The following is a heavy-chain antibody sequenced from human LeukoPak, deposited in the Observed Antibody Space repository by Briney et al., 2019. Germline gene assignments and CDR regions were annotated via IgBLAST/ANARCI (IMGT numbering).Heavy chain of an antibody. D-gene: IGHD1/OR15-1a*01. CDR2: IDWDDDK. CDR3: ARIRISGTTSRAFDY. V-gene: IGHV2-70*11. CDR1: GFSLSTSGMC. Sequence: SGPALVKPTRTLTLTCTFSGFSLSTSGMCVSWIRQSPGKALEWLARIDWDDDKYCSTSLKTRLTISKDTSKNQVVLKMTNMDPVDTATYYCARIRISGTTSRAFDYWGQGTLVTVSS. J-gene: IGHJ4*02.